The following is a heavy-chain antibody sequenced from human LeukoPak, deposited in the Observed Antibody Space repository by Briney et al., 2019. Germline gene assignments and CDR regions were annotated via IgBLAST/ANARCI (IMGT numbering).Heavy chain of an antibody. Sequence: GGSLRLSCVASGFTFSSYWMSWVRQAPGKGLEWVANIKQDRSEKYYVDSVKGRFTISRDNAKNSLYLQMNSLRAEDTAVYYCASRSGDYWGQGTLVTVSS. J-gene: IGHJ4*02. CDR1: GFTFSSYW. CDR2: IKQDRSEK. CDR3: ASRSGDY. D-gene: IGHD7-27*01. V-gene: IGHV3-7*01.